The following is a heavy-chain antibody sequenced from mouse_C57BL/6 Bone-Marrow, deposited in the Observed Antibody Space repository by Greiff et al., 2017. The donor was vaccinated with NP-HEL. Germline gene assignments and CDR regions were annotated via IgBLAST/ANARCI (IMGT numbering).Heavy chain of an antibody. CDR1: GYTFTSYW. J-gene: IGHJ1*03. CDR2: IDPNSGGT. Sequence: QVQLQQPGAELVKPGASVKLSCKASGYTFTSYWMHWVKQRPGRGLEWIGRIDPNSGGTKYNEKFKSKATLTVDKPSSTAYMQLSSLTSEDSAVYYCARESGSIYDGYSYWYFDVWGTGTTVTVSS. D-gene: IGHD2-3*01. CDR3: ARESGSIYDGYSYWYFDV. V-gene: IGHV1-72*01.